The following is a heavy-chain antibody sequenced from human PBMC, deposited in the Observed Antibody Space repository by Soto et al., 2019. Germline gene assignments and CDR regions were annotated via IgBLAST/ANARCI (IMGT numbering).Heavy chain of an antibody. V-gene: IGHV4-31*03. J-gene: IGHJ3*02. CDR3: SREVISPASSDAFDI. CDR1: GGSISSDNFF. D-gene: IGHD3-22*01. Sequence: QVQLQESGPGLVKPSQTLSVTCTVSGGSISSDNFFWSWIRQHPETGLEWIGYISYSGTAYYNPSLKSRVTISVGTSKNQFSLSLISVTAADTAVYYCSREVISPASSDAFDIWGQGTMVTVSS. CDR2: ISYSGTA.